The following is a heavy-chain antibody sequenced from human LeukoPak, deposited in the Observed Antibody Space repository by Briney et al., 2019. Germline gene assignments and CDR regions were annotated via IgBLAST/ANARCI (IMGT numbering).Heavy chain of an antibody. CDR1: GFTFSTYW. J-gene: IGHJ4*02. CDR3: ARKGYTYGAFDY. CDR2: IKQDGSEK. Sequence: GGSLGLSCAASGFTFSTYWMSWVRQAPGKGLEWVANIKQDGSEKYYVGSVKGRFTISRDNAKNSLYLQMNSLRAEDTAVYYCARKGYTYGAFDYWGQGTLVTVSS. V-gene: IGHV3-7*04. D-gene: IGHD5-18*01.